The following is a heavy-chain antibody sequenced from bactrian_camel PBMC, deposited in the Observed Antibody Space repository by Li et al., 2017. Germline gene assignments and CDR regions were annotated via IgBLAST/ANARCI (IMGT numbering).Heavy chain of an antibody. CDR2: INSDGWT. J-gene: IGHJ4*01. Sequence: VQLVESGGGSVQAGGSLTLSCVASEYTRDYCMGWSRQAPGKEREGVASINSDGWTAYGDSVKGRFTISQDNAKRTAYLQMNGLKPEDTAMYYCAADLPCGHGLGRLGARATLTWPFKGRGTQVTVS. CDR1: EYTRDYC. V-gene: IGHV3S53*01. D-gene: IGHD7*01.